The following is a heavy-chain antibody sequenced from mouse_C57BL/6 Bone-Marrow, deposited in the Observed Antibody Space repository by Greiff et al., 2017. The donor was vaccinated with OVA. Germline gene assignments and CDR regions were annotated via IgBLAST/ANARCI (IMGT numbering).Heavy chain of an antibody. CDR1: GYTFTSYW. CDR3: TGGGSHYGRFAY. CDR2: IYPGNSDT. Sequence: EVKVEESGTVLARPGASVKMSCKTSGYTFTSYWMHWVKQRPGQGLEWIGAIYPGNSDTSYNQKFKGKAKLTAVTSASTAYMELSSLTNEDSAVYYCTGGGSHYGRFAYWGQGTLVTVSA. V-gene: IGHV1-5*01. D-gene: IGHD1-1*02. J-gene: IGHJ3*01.